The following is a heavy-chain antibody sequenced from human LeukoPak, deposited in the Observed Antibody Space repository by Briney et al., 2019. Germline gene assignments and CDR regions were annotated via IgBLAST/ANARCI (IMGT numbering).Heavy chain of an antibody. D-gene: IGHD1-7*01. CDR3: ARVVWNYWFDP. J-gene: IGHJ5*02. Sequence: SETLSLTCTVSGGSISSYYWSWLRQPPGKGLEWIGYIYCSRSTNYNPSLKSRVTISVDTSKNKFSLKLSSVTAADTAVYYCARVVWNYWFDPWGQGTLVTVSS. V-gene: IGHV4-59*01. CDR1: GGSISSYY. CDR2: IYCSRST.